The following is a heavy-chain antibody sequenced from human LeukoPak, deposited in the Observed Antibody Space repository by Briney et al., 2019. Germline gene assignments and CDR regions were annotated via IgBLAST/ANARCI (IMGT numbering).Heavy chain of an antibody. V-gene: IGHV3-23*01. Sequence: GGSLRLSCAASGFTFSSYAMSWVRQAPGKGLEWVSAISGSGGSTYYADSVKGRFTISRDNSKNTLYLQMNSLRAEDTAVYYCAKVAGYYYDSSGPIGDAFDIWGQGTMVTVSS. CDR1: GFTFSSYA. CDR2: ISGSGGST. CDR3: AKVAGYYYDSSGPIGDAFDI. D-gene: IGHD3-22*01. J-gene: IGHJ3*02.